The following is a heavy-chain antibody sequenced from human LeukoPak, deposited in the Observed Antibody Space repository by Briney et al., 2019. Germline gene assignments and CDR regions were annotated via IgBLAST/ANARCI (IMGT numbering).Heavy chain of an antibody. V-gene: IGHV4-59*01. J-gene: IGHJ6*03. CDR2: ISGSGST. CDR1: GASTSTYC. CDR3: ARVPGSGWYYYYMDV. Sequence: SSETLSLTCTVSGASTSTYCWSWIRQPPGKGLEWIGYISGSGSTKYNPSLKSRVTISVDTSTSQCSLRLTSVTAADTAVYYCARVPGSGWYYYYMDVWGKGTTVTVSS. D-gene: IGHD6-19*01.